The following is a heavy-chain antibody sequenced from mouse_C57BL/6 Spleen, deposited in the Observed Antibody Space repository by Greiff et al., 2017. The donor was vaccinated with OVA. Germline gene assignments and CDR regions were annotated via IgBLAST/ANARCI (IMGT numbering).Heavy chain of an antibody. CDR3: AARGTAQATRAMDY. CDR1: GYTFTDYY. Sequence: EVQLQESGPELVKPGASVKISCKASGYTFTDYYMNWVKQSHGKSLEWIGDINPNNGGTSYNQKFKGKATLTVDKSSSTAYMELRSLTSEDSAVYYCAARGTAQATRAMDYWGQGTSVTVSS. CDR2: INPNNGGT. V-gene: IGHV1-26*01. D-gene: IGHD3-2*02. J-gene: IGHJ4*01.